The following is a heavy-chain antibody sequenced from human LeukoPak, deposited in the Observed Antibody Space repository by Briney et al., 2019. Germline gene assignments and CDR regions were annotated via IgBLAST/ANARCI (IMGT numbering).Heavy chain of an antibody. CDR3: ARLQYCSGTSCYWFDP. Sequence: SETLSLTCAVYGGSFSGYYWSWIRQPPGKGLEWIGEINHSGSTNYNPSLKSRVTISVDTSKNQFSLKLSSVTAADTAVYYCARLQYCSGTSCYWFDPWAREPWSPSPQ. J-gene: IGHJ5*02. D-gene: IGHD2-2*01. CDR2: INHSGST. CDR1: GGSFSGYY. V-gene: IGHV4-34*01.